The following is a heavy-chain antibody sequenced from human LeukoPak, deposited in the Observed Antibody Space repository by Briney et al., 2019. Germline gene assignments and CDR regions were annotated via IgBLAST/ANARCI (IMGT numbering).Heavy chain of an antibody. J-gene: IGHJ4*02. CDR2: ITGSGGST. Sequence: GGSLRLSCAASGFTFSSYAMSWVRQAPVKGLEWVSAITGSGGSTNYADSVKGRFTISRDNSKNTLYLQMNSLRAEDTAVYYCARENPMNWWAFDYWGQGTLVTVSS. V-gene: IGHV3-23*01. D-gene: IGHD2-8*02. CDR3: ARENPMNWWAFDY. CDR1: GFTFSSYA.